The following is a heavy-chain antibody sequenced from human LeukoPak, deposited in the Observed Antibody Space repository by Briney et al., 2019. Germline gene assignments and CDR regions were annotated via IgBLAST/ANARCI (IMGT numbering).Heavy chain of an antibody. D-gene: IGHD3-3*01. CDR3: AKPHVLTIFGVVTNSHFDY. J-gene: IGHJ4*02. V-gene: IGHV3-30*02. CDR1: GFTFSSYG. CDR2: IRYDGSNK. Sequence: PGGSLRLSCAASGFTFSSYGMHWVRQAPGKGLEWVAFIRYDGSNKYYADSVKGRFTISRDNSKNTLYLQMNSLRAEDTAVYYCAKPHVLTIFGVVTNSHFDYWGQGTLVTVSS.